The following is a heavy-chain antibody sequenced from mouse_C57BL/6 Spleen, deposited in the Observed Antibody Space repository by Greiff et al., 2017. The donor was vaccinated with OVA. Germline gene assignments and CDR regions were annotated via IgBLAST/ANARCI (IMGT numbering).Heavy chain of an antibody. CDR1: GYTFTSYW. J-gene: IGHJ4*01. Sequence: VQLQQSGAELVKPGASVKMSCKASGYTFTSYWITWVKQRPGQGLEWIGDIYPGSGSTNYNETFKSKATLTVDTSSRTAYMQLSSLTSADSAVYNGARVREYYCGSSYENARDYWGKGTTVTVSS. D-gene: IGHD1-1*01. CDR3: ARVREYYCGSSYENARDY. V-gene: IGHV1-55*01. CDR2: IYPGSGST.